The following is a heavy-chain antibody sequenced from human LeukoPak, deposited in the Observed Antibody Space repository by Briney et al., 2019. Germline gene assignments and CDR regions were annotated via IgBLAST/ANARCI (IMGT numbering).Heavy chain of an antibody. Sequence: SVKVSCKASGGTFSSYAISWVRQAPGQGLEWMGRIIPILGIANYAQKFQGRVTITADKSTSTAYMELSSLRSEDTAVYYCARDLDYYDSLLDYWGQGTLVTVSS. D-gene: IGHD3-22*01. CDR1: GGTFSSYA. V-gene: IGHV1-69*04. CDR2: IIPILGIA. CDR3: ARDLDYYDSLLDY. J-gene: IGHJ4*02.